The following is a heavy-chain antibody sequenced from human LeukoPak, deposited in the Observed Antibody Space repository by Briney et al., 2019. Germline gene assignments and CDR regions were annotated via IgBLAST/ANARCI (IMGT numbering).Heavy chain of an antibody. Sequence: GESLTLSCAASGFTFSDFYMFWIRHAPGKGLEWVSYISASGNTMYYGSSVKGRFTISRDNARTSLYLEMNSLRAGDRAVYYGARDGSGSYDQWGQGTLVTVSS. V-gene: IGHV3-11*01. CDR3: ARDGSGSYDQ. CDR1: GFTFSDFY. J-gene: IGHJ4*02. D-gene: IGHD3-10*01. CDR2: ISASGNTM.